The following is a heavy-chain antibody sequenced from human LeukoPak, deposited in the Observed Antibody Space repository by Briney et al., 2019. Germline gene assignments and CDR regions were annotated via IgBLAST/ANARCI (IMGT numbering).Heavy chain of an antibody. D-gene: IGHD3-10*01. CDR3: ARDVSGALDY. CDR2: INQDGSQK. Sequence: GGSLRLSCAASGFSFSNYWMSWVRQAPGKGPEWVANINQDGSQKYYVDSVKGRFTILRDNSKNSLYLQMNSLRAEDTAVYYCARDVSGALDYWGQGTLVTVS. CDR1: GFSFSNYW. V-gene: IGHV3-7*01. J-gene: IGHJ4*02.